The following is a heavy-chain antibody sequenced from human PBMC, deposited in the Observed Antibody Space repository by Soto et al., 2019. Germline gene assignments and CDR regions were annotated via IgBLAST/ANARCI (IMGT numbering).Heavy chain of an antibody. D-gene: IGHD4-17*01. V-gene: IGHV3-23*01. J-gene: IGHJ4*02. CDR2: ISATGSSA. CDR1: GFTFSSYS. CDR3: ASSTTPTEY. Sequence: GGSLRLSCAASGFTFSSYSMNWVRQAPGKGLEWVAGISATGSSADYLDSVKGRFTISRDNSRNILFLQMNSLRAGDTAVYYCASSTTPTEYWGQGTQVTVSS.